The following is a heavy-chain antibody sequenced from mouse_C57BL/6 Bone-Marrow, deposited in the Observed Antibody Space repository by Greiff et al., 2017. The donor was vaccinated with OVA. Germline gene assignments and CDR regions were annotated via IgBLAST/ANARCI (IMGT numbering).Heavy chain of an antibody. CDR1: GFTFSDYY. J-gene: IGHJ3*01. D-gene: IGHD1-1*01. CDR3: ARDDYGSSPWFAY. Sequence: EVMLVESEGGLVQPGSSMKLSCTASGFTFSDYYMAWVRQVPEKGLEWVANINYDGSSTYYLDSLKSRFIISRDNAKNILYLQMSSLKSEDTATYYCARDDYGSSPWFAYWGQGTLVTVSA. V-gene: IGHV5-16*01. CDR2: INYDGSST.